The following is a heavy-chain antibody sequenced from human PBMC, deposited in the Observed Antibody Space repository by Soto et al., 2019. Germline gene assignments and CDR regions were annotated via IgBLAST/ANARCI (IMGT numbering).Heavy chain of an antibody. CDR1: GYTFTSYG. D-gene: IGHD2-15*01. V-gene: IGHV1-18*04. CDR2: ISAKKGNT. Sequence: QGQLVQSGAEVKKPGDSVKVSCKASGYTFTSYGISWVRQAPGQGLEWMGWISAKKGNTKYAQKFQGRVTMTTDTSTSTAYMELRSLRSDDSAVYYCAREILSPDFYFHGMDVWGQWTTVTVSS. J-gene: IGHJ6*02. CDR3: AREILSPDFYFHGMDV.